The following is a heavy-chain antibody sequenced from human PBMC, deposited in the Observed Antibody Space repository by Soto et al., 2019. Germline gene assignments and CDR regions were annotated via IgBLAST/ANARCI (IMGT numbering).Heavy chain of an antibody. Sequence: QVQLMQSGGGLVKPGGSLRLSCAASGFMFSDFYMTWIRQTPVRGLEWVAYINTMSDTKYADSVRGRFPIYRDNARNSLYLPMNSLRVEDSAVYYCARGHYAMDVWGQGTTVTVSS. CDR1: GFMFSDFY. J-gene: IGHJ6*02. V-gene: IGHV3-11*03. CDR2: INTMSDT. CDR3: ARGHYAMDV.